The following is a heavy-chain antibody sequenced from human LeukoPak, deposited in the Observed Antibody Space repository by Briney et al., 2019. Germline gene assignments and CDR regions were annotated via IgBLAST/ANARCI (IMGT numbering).Heavy chain of an antibody. D-gene: IGHD4-17*01. CDR2: ISYIGST. CDR3: ARDLVTVTKGFDI. J-gene: IGHJ3*02. Sequence: PSETLSLTCTDSGDSFSSHYWTWIRQPPGKGLEWIGYISYIGSTNYNPSLKSRVTISIDTSKNQFSLKLTSVTAADTAVYYCARDLVTVTKGFDIWGQGTMVSVSS. V-gene: IGHV4-59*11. CDR1: GDSFSSHY.